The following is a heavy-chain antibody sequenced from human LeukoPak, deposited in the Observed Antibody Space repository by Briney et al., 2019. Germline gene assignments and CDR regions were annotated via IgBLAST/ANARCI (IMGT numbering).Heavy chain of an antibody. D-gene: IGHD3-3*01. CDR1: GGSISSYY. Sequence: SETLSLTCTVSGGSISSYYWSWIRQPPGKGLEWIGYIYYSGSTNYNPSLKSRVTISVDTSKNQFSLNLYSVTAADTAVYYCARVLGTWSGYYSFDYWGQGILVTVSS. CDR2: IYYSGST. CDR3: ARVLGTWSGYYSFDY. J-gene: IGHJ4*02. V-gene: IGHV4-59*01.